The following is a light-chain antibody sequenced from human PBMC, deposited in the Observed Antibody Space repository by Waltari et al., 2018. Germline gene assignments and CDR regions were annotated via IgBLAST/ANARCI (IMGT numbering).Light chain of an antibody. CDR2: EVK. J-gene: IGLJ3*02. V-gene: IGLV2-14*01. CDR3: SSYTGDNILL. CDR1: SSDIGRYNT. Sequence: QSALTQPASVSASPRQSITISCTGTSSDIGRYNTVSWYQQYPGKAPQIIIYEVKNRPSGVSTRFSGSTSGNTASLTISALQADDEAYFYCSSYTGDNILLFGGGTKVTVL.